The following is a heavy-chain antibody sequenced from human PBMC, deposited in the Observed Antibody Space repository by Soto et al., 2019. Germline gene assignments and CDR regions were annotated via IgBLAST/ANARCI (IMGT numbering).Heavy chain of an antibody. Sequence: EVQLVESGGGLVQPGGSLRLSCAASGFTFSSYWMHWVRQAPGKGLVWVSRISNDRSHTNYADSVKGRFTISRDNARNPLYLDMNSLGAEVYAVSYCASDCHCITTSCHGDRFDPCGQGALVTVSS. J-gene: IGHJ5*02. D-gene: IGHD1-20*01. CDR3: ASDCHCITTSCHGDRFDP. CDR1: GFTFSSYW. CDR2: ISNDRSHT. V-gene: IGHV3-74*01.